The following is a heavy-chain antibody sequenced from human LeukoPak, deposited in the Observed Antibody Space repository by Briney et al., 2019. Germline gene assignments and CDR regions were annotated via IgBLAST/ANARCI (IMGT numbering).Heavy chain of an antibody. CDR2: IHDSGST. CDR3: ARRRGYSYGYFDY. V-gene: IGHV4-59*12. J-gene: IGHJ4*02. CDR1: GGSISRYH. Sequence: PSETLSLTCTVSGGSISRYHWSWIRQPPGEGLEWIAYIHDSGSTNYNPSLKSRATISVDTSKNQFSLKLSSVTAADTAVYYCARRRGYSYGYFDYWGQGTLVTVSS. D-gene: IGHD5-18*01.